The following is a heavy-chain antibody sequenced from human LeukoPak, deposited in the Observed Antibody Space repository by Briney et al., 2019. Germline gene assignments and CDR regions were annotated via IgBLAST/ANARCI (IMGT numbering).Heavy chain of an antibody. D-gene: IGHD3-10*01. CDR3: AKALFAPLWFGDYGAFDI. CDR1: GFTFDDYA. J-gene: IGHJ3*02. CDR2: ISWNSGSI. V-gene: IGHV3-9*01. Sequence: GGSLRLSCAASGFTFDDYAMHWVRQAPGKGLEWVSGISWNSGSIGYADPVKGRFTISRDNAKNSLYLQMNSLRAEDTASYYCAKALFAPLWFGDYGAFDIWGQGTMVTVSS.